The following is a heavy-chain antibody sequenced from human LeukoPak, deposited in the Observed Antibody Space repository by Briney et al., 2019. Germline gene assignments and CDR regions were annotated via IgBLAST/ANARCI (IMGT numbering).Heavy chain of an antibody. D-gene: IGHD2-21*01. J-gene: IGHJ4*02. CDR2: IYYSGST. Sequence: SETLSLTCTVSGGSISSGGYYWRWIRRHPGKGLEWIGYIYYSGSTYYNPSLKSRVTISVDTSKNQFSLKLSSVTAADTAVYYCASVIGNRGVIDYWGQGTLVTVSS. CDR1: GGSISSGGYY. V-gene: IGHV4-31*03. CDR3: ASVIGNRGVIDY.